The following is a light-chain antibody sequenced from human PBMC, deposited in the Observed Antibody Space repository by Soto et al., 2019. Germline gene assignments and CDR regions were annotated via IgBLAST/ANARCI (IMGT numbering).Light chain of an antibody. J-gene: IGKJ4*01. V-gene: IGKV3-20*01. CDR2: GAS. CDR1: QSVSSSY. Sequence: EIVLTQSPGTLSLSPGERATLSCRASQSVSSSYIAWYQQKPGQAPRLLIYGASSLATGIPDRFSGSWSGTDFTLTISRLEPEDFAVYYCQQYGSSPLTFGGGTKVEIK. CDR3: QQYGSSPLT.